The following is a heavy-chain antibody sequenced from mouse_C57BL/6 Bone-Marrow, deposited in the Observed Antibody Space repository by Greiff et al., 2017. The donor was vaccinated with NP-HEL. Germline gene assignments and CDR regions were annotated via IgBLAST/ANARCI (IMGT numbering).Heavy chain of an antibody. CDR3: TSEGWLRRDWYFDV. J-gene: IGHJ1*03. Sequence: VQLQQSGTVLARPGASVKMSCKTSGYTFTSYWMHWVKQRPGQGLEWIGAIYPGNSDTSYNQKFKGKAKLTAVTSASTAYMELSSLTNEDSAVYYGTSEGWLRRDWYFDVWGTGTTVTVSS. V-gene: IGHV1-5*01. D-gene: IGHD2-2*01. CDR2: IYPGNSDT. CDR1: GYTFTSYW.